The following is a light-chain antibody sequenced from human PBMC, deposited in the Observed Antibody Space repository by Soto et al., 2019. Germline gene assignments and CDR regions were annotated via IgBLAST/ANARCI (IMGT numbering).Light chain of an antibody. Sequence: QSALTQPPSASGSPGQSVTISCTGTSSDVGGYNYVSWYQQHPGKAPKLMIYGVSKRPSGVPDRFSGSKSGNXASLTVSGLQAEDEADYYXSSYAGSNLFVFGSGTKLTXL. J-gene: IGLJ1*01. V-gene: IGLV2-8*01. CDR1: SSDVGGYNY. CDR2: GVS. CDR3: SSYAGSNLFV.